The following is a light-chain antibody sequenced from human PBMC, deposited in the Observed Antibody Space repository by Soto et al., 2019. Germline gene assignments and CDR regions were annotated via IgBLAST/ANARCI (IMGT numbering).Light chain of an antibody. CDR3: QQYGASPFT. CDR2: GAS. J-gene: IGKJ3*01. V-gene: IGKV3-20*01. Sequence: VVLTQSPATLSLSPGEPATLSCRASRDVYINALAWYQQKPGRTPTLLIYGASTSATGIPDRLSATGSGTEFSLTISSVEPEDFAVYYCQQYGASPFTFGPGTRVEI. CDR1: RDVYINA.